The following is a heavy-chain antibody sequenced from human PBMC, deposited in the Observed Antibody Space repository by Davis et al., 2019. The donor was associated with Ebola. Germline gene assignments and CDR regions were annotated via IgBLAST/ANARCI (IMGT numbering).Heavy chain of an antibody. J-gene: IGHJ6*02. CDR2: INPNSGVT. Sequence: ASVKVSCKASGYTFTGCYVHWVRQAPGQGLEWMGRINPNSGVTNYAQKFQGRVTMSRDTSINTAYMELSGLRSDDTAVYYCARDGYIIAVAGTFYGMDVWGQGTTVTVSS. CDR1: GYTFTGCY. D-gene: IGHD6-13*01. CDR3: ARDGYIIAVAGTFYGMDV. V-gene: IGHV1-2*06.